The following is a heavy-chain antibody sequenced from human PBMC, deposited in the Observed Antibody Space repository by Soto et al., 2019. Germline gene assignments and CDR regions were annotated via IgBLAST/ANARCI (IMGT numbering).Heavy chain of an antibody. J-gene: IGHJ4*02. D-gene: IGHD5-12*01. CDR3: ARDKTGLSISGYERFLDY. CDR2: ISYDGSNK. CDR1: GFTFSSYA. Sequence: GGSLRLSCAASGFTFSSYAMHWVRQAPGKGLEWVAVISYDGSNKYYADSVKGRFTISRDNSKNTLYLQMNSLRAEDTAVYYCARDKTGLSISGYERFLDYWGQGTLVTVSS. V-gene: IGHV3-30-3*01.